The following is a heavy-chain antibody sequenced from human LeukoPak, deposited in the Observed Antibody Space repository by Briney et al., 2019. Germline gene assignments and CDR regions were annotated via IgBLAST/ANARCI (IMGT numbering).Heavy chain of an antibody. V-gene: IGHV3-21*01. CDR2: ISSSSSYI. J-gene: IGHJ2*01. CDR3: ARAPGYRSGGSCYPTYWYFDL. Sequence: GGSLRLSCAASGFTFSSYSMNWVRQAPGKGLEWVSSISSSSSYIYYADSVKGRFTISRDNAKNSLYLQMNSLRAEDTAVYYCARAPGYRSGGSCYPTYWYFDLWGRGTLVTVSS. CDR1: GFTFSSYS. D-gene: IGHD2-15*01.